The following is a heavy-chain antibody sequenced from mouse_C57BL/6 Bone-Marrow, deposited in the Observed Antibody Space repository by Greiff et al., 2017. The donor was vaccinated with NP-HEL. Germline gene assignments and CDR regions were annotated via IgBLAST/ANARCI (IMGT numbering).Heavy chain of an antibody. Sequence: EVHLVESGGGLVQSGRSLRLSCATSGFTFSDFYMEWVRQAPGKGLEWIAASRNKANDYTTEYSASVKGRFIVSRDTSQSILYLQMNALRAEDTAIYYCARDDGSYAMDYWGQGTSVTVSS. CDR1: GFTFSDFY. J-gene: IGHJ4*01. CDR3: ARDDGSYAMDY. CDR2: SRNKANDYTT. D-gene: IGHD2-2*01. V-gene: IGHV7-1*01.